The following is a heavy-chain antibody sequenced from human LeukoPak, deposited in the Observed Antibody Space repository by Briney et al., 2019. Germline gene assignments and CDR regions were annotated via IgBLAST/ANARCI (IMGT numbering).Heavy chain of an antibody. Sequence: ASVKVSCKASGYTFTSYYMHWVRQAPGQGLEWMGIINPSGGSTSYAQKFQGRVTMTRDMSTSTVYMELSSLRSEDTAVYYCAIGGDSSTSCYRCFDYWGQGTLVTVSS. V-gene: IGHV1-46*01. J-gene: IGHJ4*02. CDR1: GYTFTSYY. CDR2: INPSGGST. CDR3: AIGGDSSTSCYRCFDY. D-gene: IGHD2-2*02.